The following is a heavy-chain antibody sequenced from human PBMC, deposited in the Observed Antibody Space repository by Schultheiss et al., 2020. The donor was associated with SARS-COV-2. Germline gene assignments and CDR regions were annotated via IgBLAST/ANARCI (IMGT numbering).Heavy chain of an antibody. CDR1: GFTFSNYA. CDR3: ARADGDYLLDY. J-gene: IGHJ4*02. CDR2: ISSSGSTI. Sequence: GGSLRLSCAASGFTFSNYALHWVRQAPGKGLEWVSYISSSGSTIYYADSVKGRFTISRDNSKNTLYLQMNSLRAEDTAVYYCARADGDYLLDYWGQGTLVTVSS. V-gene: IGHV3-48*01. D-gene: IGHD4-17*01.